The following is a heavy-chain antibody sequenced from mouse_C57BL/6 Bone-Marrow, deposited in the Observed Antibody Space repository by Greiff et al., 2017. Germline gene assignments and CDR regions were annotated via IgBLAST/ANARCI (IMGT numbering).Heavy chain of an antibody. J-gene: IGHJ4*01. CDR1: GFSLTSYG. V-gene: IGHV2-2*01. CDR2: IWSGGST. D-gene: IGHD5-1*01. Sequence: VQVVESGPGLVQPSQSLSITCTVSGFSLTSYGVHWVRQSPGKGLEWLGVIWSGGSTDYNAAFISRLSISKDNSKSQVFFKMNSLQADDTAIYYCARNSVLVRTLYYYAMDYWGQGTSVTVSS. CDR3: ARNSVLVRTLYYYAMDY.